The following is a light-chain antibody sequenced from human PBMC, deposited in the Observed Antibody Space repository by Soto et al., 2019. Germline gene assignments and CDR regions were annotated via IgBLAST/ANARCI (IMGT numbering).Light chain of an antibody. V-gene: IGKV1-12*01. Sequence: IQMTQSPSSVSASVGDTVTLSCQTSHGVSGWLAWYQQKPGKAPTLLIYTVSNLQSGVPSRFSGSRSGTDFSLTITNLQPEDFATYFCQQAKTFPITFGPGTKVEVK. CDR2: TVS. CDR1: HGVSGW. J-gene: IGKJ3*01. CDR3: QQAKTFPIT.